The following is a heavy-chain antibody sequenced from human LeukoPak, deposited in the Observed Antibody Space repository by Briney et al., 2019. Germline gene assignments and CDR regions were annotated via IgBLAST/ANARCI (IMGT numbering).Heavy chain of an antibody. J-gene: IGHJ6*03. V-gene: IGHV3-7*01. D-gene: IGHD3-10*01. CDR3: AREIYMVRRAYYFYMDV. CDR2: IKEDGSEE. Sequence: GGSLRLSCAASRFTFSSYWMTWVRQAPGKGLEWVANIKEDGSEEYYLDSVKGRFTISRDNAKNSLFLLMTSLRGEDTAVYYCAREIYMVRRAYYFYMDVWGKGTTVTVSS. CDR1: RFTFSSYW.